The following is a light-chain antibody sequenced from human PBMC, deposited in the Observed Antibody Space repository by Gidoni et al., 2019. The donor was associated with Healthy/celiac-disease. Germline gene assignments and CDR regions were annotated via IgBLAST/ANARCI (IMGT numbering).Light chain of an antibody. CDR2: GAS. Sequence: EIVLTQSQGTMSLSPGERATHSCRASQSVSSSYLAWYQQKPGQAPRLLIYGASSRATGLPDRFSGSGSGTDFTLTISRLEPEDFAVYYCQQYGSSPWTFGQGTKVEIK. V-gene: IGKV3-20*01. CDR3: QQYGSSPWT. J-gene: IGKJ1*01. CDR1: QSVSSSY.